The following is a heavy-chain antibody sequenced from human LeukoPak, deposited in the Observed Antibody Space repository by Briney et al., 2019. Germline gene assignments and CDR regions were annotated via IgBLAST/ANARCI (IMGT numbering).Heavy chain of an antibody. CDR3: ARDGPTYYYDSSGYYFDY. V-gene: IGHV1-69*04. D-gene: IGHD3-22*01. CDR1: GGTFSSYA. CDR2: IIPILGIA. Sequence: ASVKVSCKASGGTFSSYAISWMRQAPGQGLEWMGRIIPILGIANYAQKFQGRVTITADKSTSTAYMELSSLRSEDTAVYYCARDGPTYYYDSSGYYFDYWGQGTLVTVSS. J-gene: IGHJ4*02.